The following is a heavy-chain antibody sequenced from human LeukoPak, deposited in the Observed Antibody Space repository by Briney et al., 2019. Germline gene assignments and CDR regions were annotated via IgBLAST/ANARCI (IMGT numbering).Heavy chain of an antibody. CDR1: GFTFSSYA. Sequence: GGSLRLSCAASGFTFSSYAMSWVRQAPGKGLVWVSRINSDGSSTSYADSVKGRFTISRDNAKNTLYLQMNSLRAEDTAVYYCARDTYSSYNYFDYWGQGTLVTVSS. D-gene: IGHD6-6*01. CDR3: ARDTYSSYNYFDY. V-gene: IGHV3-74*01. J-gene: IGHJ4*02. CDR2: INSDGSST.